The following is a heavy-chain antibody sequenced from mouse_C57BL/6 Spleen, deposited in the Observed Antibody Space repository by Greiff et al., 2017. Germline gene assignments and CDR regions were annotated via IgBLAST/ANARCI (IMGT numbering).Heavy chain of an antibody. CDR1: GYTFTSYW. J-gene: IGHJ4*01. D-gene: IGHD3-3*01. CDR3: ARAGAGSCYCAMDD. Sequence: QVQLQQPGAELVKPGASVKMSCTASGYTFTSYWISWVKQRPGQGLAWFGDIYPGSGSTNYNQKFKSQATLTVDTSSSPAFLQLSCLTSEDSAVYYCARAGAGSCYCAMDDWGKGTSVTVSS. CDR2: IYPGSGST. V-gene: IGHV1-55*01.